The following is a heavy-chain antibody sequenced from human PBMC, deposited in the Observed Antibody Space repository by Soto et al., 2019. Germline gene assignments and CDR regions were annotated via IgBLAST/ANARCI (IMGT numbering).Heavy chain of an antibody. CDR1: GFTVSSSY. CDR2: ISSGGNT. D-gene: IGHD1-26*01. Sequence: EVQLVESGGGLVQPGGSLRLSCAASGFTVSSSYMGWVRQAPGKGLEWVSSISSGGNTYYAVSVRGRFTISTDNSKAPVYLQMNSLRGDDTAMYSWSRHVGFAWYFDLWGRGTLVTVSS. J-gene: IGHJ2*01. CDR3: SRHVGFAWYFDL. V-gene: IGHV3-66*04.